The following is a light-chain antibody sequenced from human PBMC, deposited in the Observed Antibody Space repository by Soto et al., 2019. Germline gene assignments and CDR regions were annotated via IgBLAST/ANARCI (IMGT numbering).Light chain of an antibody. J-gene: IGKJ1*01. CDR2: GAS. CDR1: QSVSSN. Sequence: EIVMTQSPATRSVSPWERATLSCRASQSVSSNLAWYHQKPGQAPRLLSFGASTRATGSPARFSGIGSGTEFTLTISSLQSEDFAVYYCKQYNNWPLTFGQGTKVEIK. CDR3: KQYNNWPLT. V-gene: IGKV3-15*01.